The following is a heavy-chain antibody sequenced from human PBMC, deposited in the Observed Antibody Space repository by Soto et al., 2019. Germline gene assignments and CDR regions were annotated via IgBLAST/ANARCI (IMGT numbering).Heavy chain of an antibody. CDR1: GFTFSNSK. D-gene: IGHD5-12*01. J-gene: IGHJ4*02. V-gene: IGHV3-48*01. Sequence: GGPLRLSCAASGFTFSNSKMNWVRLAPGKGLEWVSYISSSGSTIYYADSVKGRFTISRDNARTSLFLQMNSLRAEDTAVYYCARDGGYETYYFDYWGQGTLVTVSS. CDR3: ARDGGYETYYFDY. CDR2: ISSSGSTI.